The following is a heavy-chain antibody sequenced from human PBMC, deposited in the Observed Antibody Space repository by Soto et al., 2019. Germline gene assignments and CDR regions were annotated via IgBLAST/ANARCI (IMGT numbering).Heavy chain of an antibody. CDR2: INPSDGST. D-gene: IGHD6-19*01. J-gene: IGHJ5*02. Sequence: QVQLVQSGAEVKKPGASVKVSCKASGYPFNSYYMHWVRQAPGQGLEWMGIINPSDGSTSYAPKFQGRVTMTRDTSTNTVYMDLSRLRSEDTAVYYCARDHRMGYNSGGYWFDPWGQGTLVTVSS. CDR3: ARDHRMGYNSGGYWFDP. CDR1: GYPFNSYY. V-gene: IGHV1-46*02.